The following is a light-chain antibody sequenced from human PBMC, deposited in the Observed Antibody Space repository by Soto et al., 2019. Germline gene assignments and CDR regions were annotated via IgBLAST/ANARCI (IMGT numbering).Light chain of an antibody. Sequence: IALTQSPGTLACSPGERTTLSCSASQRLSSNYLAWYQQKPGQAPRLLIYGVSSRATGVPVSFSGSGSGTDFTLTISRLEPEDFAVYYCQQYVSAPITFGQGTRLEIK. CDR3: QQYVSAPIT. V-gene: IGKV3-20*01. CDR2: GVS. J-gene: IGKJ5*01. CDR1: QRLSSNY.